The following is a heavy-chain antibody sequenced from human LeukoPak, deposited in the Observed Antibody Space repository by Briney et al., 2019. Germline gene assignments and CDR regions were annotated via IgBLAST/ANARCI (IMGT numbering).Heavy chain of an antibody. V-gene: IGHV3-7*01. J-gene: IGHJ5*02. CDR1: GFTFSSYW. D-gene: IGHD3-10*01. CDR2: IKQDGSEK. CDR3: ARAGRFGINWFGP. Sequence: GESLRLSCAASGFTFSSYWMSWVRQAPGKGLEWVANIKQDGSEKYYVDSVKGRFTISRDNAKNSLYLQMNSLRAEDTAVYYCARAGRFGINWFGPWGQGTLVTVSS.